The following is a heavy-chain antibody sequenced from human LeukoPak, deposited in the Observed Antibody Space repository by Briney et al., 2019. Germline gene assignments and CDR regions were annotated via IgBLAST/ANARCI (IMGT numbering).Heavy chain of an antibody. D-gene: IGHD3-10*01. J-gene: IGHJ6*02. CDR1: GGIFSSYA. CDR3: ASMVAGVFCTSQVNGGMDV. V-gene: IGHV1-69*01. CDR2: IIPIFGTA. Sequence: SVKVSCKAFGGIFSSYAISWVRQAPGQGLEWMGGIIPIFGTANYVQKFQGRVTITADESTSTAYMELSSLRSEDTAVYLCASMVAGVFCTSQVNGGMDVWGQGTRVTVS.